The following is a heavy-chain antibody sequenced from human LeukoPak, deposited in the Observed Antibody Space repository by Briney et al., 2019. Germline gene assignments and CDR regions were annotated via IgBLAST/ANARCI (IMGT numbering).Heavy chain of an antibody. V-gene: IGHV4-59*01. CDR2: IYYSGST. CDR1: GGSISSYY. D-gene: IGHD2-21*01. Sequence: KPSETLSLTCTVSGGSISSYYWSWIRQPPGKGLEWIGYIYYSGSTNYNPSLKSRVTISVDTSKNQSSLKLSSVTAAETAVYYCARRPGDPLFDYWGQGTLVTVSS. CDR3: ARRPGDPLFDY. J-gene: IGHJ4*02.